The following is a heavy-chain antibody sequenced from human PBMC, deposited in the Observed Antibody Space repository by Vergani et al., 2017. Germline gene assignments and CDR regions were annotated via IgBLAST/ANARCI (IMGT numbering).Heavy chain of an antibody. CDR2: IAVYNGHT. J-gene: IGHJ3*01. CDR3: ARDNDVLSGYSDDAFDV. Sequence: QVQLVRSGAEVKKPGASVKVSCKTSGYTFSSYDITWVRQAPGQGLEWMGQIAVYNGHTRYAQKLRDRVTLTRDRSTSTVYMELTGLRSDDTAMYYCARDNDVLSGYSDDAFDVWGQGTMVTVSS. CDR1: GYTFSSYD. D-gene: IGHD3-3*01. V-gene: IGHV1-18*01.